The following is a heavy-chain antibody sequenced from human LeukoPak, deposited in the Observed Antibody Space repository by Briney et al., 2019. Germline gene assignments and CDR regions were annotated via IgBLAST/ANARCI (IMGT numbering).Heavy chain of an antibody. V-gene: IGHV3-30*04. CDR2: ISHDGSNK. Sequence: QTGRSLRLSCAASEFTFSRYAMHWVRQAPGKGLEWVAVISHDGSNKYYADSVKGRFTISRDNSQNTLYVQMNSLRAEDTALYYCAKDRRKLLDAFDIWGQGTMVTVSS. CDR1: EFTFSRYA. J-gene: IGHJ3*02. CDR3: AKDRRKLLDAFDI. D-gene: IGHD3-10*01.